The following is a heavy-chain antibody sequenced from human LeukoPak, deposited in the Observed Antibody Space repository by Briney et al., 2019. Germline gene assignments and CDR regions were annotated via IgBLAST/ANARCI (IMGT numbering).Heavy chain of an antibody. V-gene: IGHV5-51*01. CDR1: GYTFTSYW. CDR3: ARLDFGDSGSEYFDY. Sequence: GESLKISCKASGYTFTSYWIAWVRQMPGKGLEWMGMIYPGDSDTRYSPSFQGQVTISADKSISSAYLQWSSLKASDTATYYWARLDFGDSGSEYFDYWGQGTLVTVSS. J-gene: IGHJ4*02. CDR2: IYPGDSDT. D-gene: IGHD4-17*01.